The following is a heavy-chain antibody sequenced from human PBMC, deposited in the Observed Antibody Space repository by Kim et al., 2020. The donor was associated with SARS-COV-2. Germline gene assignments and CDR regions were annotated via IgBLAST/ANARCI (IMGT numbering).Heavy chain of an antibody. V-gene: IGHV1-3*01. CDR1: GYTFTNYA. CDR2: INAGNGNT. Sequence: ASVKVSCKASGYTFTNYAVHWVRQAPGQGLEWMGWINAGNGNTKYSRKFQGRVTITRDTSATTAYMELSSLRSEDTAVYYCARWSGDEDYWGQGTLVTVSS. CDR3: ARWSGDEDY. D-gene: IGHD4-17*01. J-gene: IGHJ4*02.